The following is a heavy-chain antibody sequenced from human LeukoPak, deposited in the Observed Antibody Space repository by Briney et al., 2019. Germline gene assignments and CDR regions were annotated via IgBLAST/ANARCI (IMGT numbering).Heavy chain of an antibody. D-gene: IGHD6-19*01. V-gene: IGHV1-18*04. J-gene: IGHJ4*02. Sequence: GASVKVSCKTSGYTFTSHDISWVRQAPGQGLEWVGWISGYNGNTNYARKLQGRVTVTTDTSTNTAYMDLRSLIPDDTAVYYCARGGAVAGYDYWGQGTLVTVSS. CDR3: ARGGAVAGYDY. CDR2: ISGYNGNT. CDR1: GYTFTSHD.